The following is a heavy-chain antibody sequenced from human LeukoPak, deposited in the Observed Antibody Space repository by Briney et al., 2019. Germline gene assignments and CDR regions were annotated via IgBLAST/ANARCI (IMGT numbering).Heavy chain of an antibody. CDR3: ARDGYHFWGDDGDYWYMDV. J-gene: IGHJ6*03. D-gene: IGHD3-3*01. CDR1: GFTFSSYS. Sequence: PGGSLRLSCAASGFTFSSYSINWVRQAPGKGLECISYISTTGSTTHYADSVRGRFTISRDNAKSSVYLQMNSLGAEDTAVYYCARDGYHFWGDDGDYWYMDVWGKGATVTVSS. V-gene: IGHV3-48*04. CDR2: ISTTGSTT.